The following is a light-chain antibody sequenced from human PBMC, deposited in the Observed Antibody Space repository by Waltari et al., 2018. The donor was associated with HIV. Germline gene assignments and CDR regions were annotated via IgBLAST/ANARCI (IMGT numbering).Light chain of an antibody. CDR2: GAS. J-gene: IGKJ1*01. V-gene: IGKV3-20*01. Sequence: IVLTQSPGTLSLSPGERATLSCRASRSVSSSHLAWYQQNPGQAPRLLLYGASTRATGIPDRFSGSGSGTEFTLTGSRLEPEDVAVYYCQQYESSPPGTFGQGTKVEIK. CDR3: QQYESSPPGT. CDR1: RSVSSSH.